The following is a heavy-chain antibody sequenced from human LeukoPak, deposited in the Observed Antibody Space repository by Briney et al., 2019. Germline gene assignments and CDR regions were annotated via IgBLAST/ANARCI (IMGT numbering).Heavy chain of an antibody. CDR1: GGSISSGSYF. V-gene: IGHV4-61*02. D-gene: IGHD3-10*01. CDR2: IYTSGST. Sequence: SETLSLTCTVSGGSISSGSYFWSWIRQPAGKGLEWIGRIYTSGSTNYNPSLKSRVTMSVDTSKNQFSLKLSSVTAADTAVYYCARAVGSGSFQTYYYYMDVWGKGTTVTISS. CDR3: ARAVGSGSFQTYYYYMDV. J-gene: IGHJ6*03.